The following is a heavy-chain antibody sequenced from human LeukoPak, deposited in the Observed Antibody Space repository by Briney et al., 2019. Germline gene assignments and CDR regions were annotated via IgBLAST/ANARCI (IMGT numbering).Heavy chain of an antibody. D-gene: IGHD5-18*01. CDR1: GGSISSSSYY. CDR2: IYYSGST. V-gene: IGHV4-61*05. Sequence: SETLSLTCTVSGGSISSSSYYWGWIRQPPGKGLEWIGYIYYSGSTNYNPSLKSRVTISVDTSKNQFSLKLSSVTAADTAVYYCARVSGYSYGTGYYYYYGMDVWGQGTTVTVSS. CDR3: ARVSGYSYGTGYYYYYGMDV. J-gene: IGHJ6*02.